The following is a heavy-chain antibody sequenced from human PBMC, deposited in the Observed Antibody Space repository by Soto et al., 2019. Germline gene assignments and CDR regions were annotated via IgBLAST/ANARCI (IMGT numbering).Heavy chain of an antibody. CDR2: VYYSGST. Sequence: SETLSLTCTVSNGSIGTYYWTWXRQPPGKGLEWIGYVYYSGSTNYNPSLKSRVGMSIDTSKNQFSLELKSVTAADTATYFCVRDYLLTGFDTWGQGTLVTVSS. CDR3: VRDYLLTGFDT. J-gene: IGHJ5*02. D-gene: IGHD3-9*01. V-gene: IGHV4-59*01. CDR1: NGSIGTYY.